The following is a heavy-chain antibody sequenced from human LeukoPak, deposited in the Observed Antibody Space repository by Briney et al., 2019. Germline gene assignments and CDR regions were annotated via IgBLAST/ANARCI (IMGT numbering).Heavy chain of an antibody. CDR3: SGGSKGAFDI. CDR1: GFTFSSYG. V-gene: IGHV3-48*01. Sequence: GGSLRLSCAASGFTFSSYGMNWVRQAPGKGLEWVSYISSSSSTIYYADSVKGRFTISRDNAKNSLYLQMNSLRAEDTAVYYCSGGSKGAFDIWGQGTMVTVSS. J-gene: IGHJ3*02. CDR2: ISSSSSTI. D-gene: IGHD2-15*01.